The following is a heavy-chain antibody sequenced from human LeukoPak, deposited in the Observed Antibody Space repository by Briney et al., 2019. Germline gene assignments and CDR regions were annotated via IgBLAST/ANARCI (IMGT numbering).Heavy chain of an antibody. Sequence: SETMSLTSAVYGGSFSGYYWSWIRQPPGKGLEWIGEINNSGSTNYNPSLKSRVTISVDTSKNQFSLKLSSVTAADTAVYYCARGLRCSSTSCYGSKFRYYYYGMDVWGKGTTVTVSS. V-gene: IGHV4-34*01. CDR3: ARGLRCSSTSCYGSKFRYYYYGMDV. CDR2: INNSGST. D-gene: IGHD2-2*01. J-gene: IGHJ6*04. CDR1: GGSFSGYY.